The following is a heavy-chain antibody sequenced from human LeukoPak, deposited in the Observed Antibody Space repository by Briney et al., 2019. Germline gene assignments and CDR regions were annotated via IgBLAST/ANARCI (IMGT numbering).Heavy chain of an antibody. Sequence: SETLSLTCTVSGVSVSSGSYYWRWIRQPPGKGLEWIGYIYYSGSTNYNPSLKSRVTISVDTSKNQFSLKLSSVTAADTAVYYCARFQQRGYSGYVLDYWGQGTLVTVSS. V-gene: IGHV4-61*01. D-gene: IGHD5-12*01. CDR1: GVSVSSGSYY. J-gene: IGHJ4*02. CDR3: ARFQQRGYSGYVLDY. CDR2: IYYSGST.